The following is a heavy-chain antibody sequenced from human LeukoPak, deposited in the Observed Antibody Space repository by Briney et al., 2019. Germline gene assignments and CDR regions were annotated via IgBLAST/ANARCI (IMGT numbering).Heavy chain of an antibody. CDR2: INHSGST. D-gene: IGHD3-16*02. CDR1: GGSFSGYY. V-gene: IGHV4-34*01. CDR3: ARGGVWGSYRPAGGFRYFDL. J-gene: IGHJ2*01. Sequence: PSETLSLTCAVYGGSFSGYYWSWIRQPPGKGLEWIGEINHSGSTNYNPSLKSRVTISVDTSKNQFSLKLSSVTAADTAVYYCARGGVWGSYRPAGGFRYFDLWGRGTLVTVSS.